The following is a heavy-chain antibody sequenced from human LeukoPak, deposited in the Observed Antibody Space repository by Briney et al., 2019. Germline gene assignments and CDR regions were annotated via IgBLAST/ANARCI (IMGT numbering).Heavy chain of an antibody. CDR3: AGLVGRYSSGLYYYYFDY. CDR1: GDSINSLDL. J-gene: IGHJ4*02. Sequence: SETLSLTCTVSGDSINSLDLWSWVRQPPGKGLEWIGEMYLSGTTHSNPSVKSRVTISIDKSKNQFFLNLSSVTAADTAVYCCAGLVGRYSSGLYYYYFDYWGQGTLVTVSS. V-gene: IGHV4-4*01. D-gene: IGHD3-22*01. CDR2: MYLSGTT.